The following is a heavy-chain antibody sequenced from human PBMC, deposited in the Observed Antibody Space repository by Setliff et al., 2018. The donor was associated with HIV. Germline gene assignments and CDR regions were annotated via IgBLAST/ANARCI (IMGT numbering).Heavy chain of an antibody. D-gene: IGHD1-1*01. CDR1: GYSFSNYA. Sequence: ASVKVSCKASGYSFSNYAMNWVRQAPGQGLEWMGWININTGNPTYAQGFTGRFVFSLDTSVSTAYLQTSSLKAEDTAVCYCARARWNDLSPLYYSDLWGQGTLVTVSS. CDR2: ININTGNP. V-gene: IGHV7-4-1*02. J-gene: IGHJ4*02. CDR3: ARARWNDLSPLYYSDL.